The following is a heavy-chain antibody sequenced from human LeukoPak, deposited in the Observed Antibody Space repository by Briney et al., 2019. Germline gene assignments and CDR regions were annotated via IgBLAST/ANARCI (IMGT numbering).Heavy chain of an antibody. CDR2: IRFDGSNT. CDR3: AKVKTDIPDS. J-gene: IGHJ4*02. V-gene: IGHV3-30*02. D-gene: IGHD2-21*02. Sequence: GGSLRLSCAASGFTFRLFGMHWVRQAPGKGLEWVSFIRFDGSNTYHADSVKGRFTISRDNSKNTLYLQMNSLTSEDTAVYYCAKVKTDIPDSWGQGTLVTVSS. CDR1: GFTFRLFG.